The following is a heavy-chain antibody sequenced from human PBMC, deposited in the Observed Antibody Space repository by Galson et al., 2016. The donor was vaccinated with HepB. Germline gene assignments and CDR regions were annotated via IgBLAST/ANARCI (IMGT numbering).Heavy chain of an antibody. CDR2: INPSDGNT. CDR3: ARAGDILTAGGFDI. D-gene: IGHD3-9*01. V-gene: IGHV1-46*01. Sequence: SVKVSCKAPGYTFTSYYMHWVRQAPGQGLEWMGIINPSDGNTTYAQKFQGRVSVTRDTSTSTFYMELSSLRSEDTAVYSCARAGDILTAGGFDIWGQGTMVIVSS. CDR1: GYTFTSYY. J-gene: IGHJ3*02.